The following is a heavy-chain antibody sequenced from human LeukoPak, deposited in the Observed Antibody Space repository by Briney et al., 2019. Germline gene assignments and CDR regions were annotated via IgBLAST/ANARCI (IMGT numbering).Heavy chain of an antibody. J-gene: IGHJ4*02. CDR1: GGSISNSNYH. V-gene: IGHV4-39*01. CDR3: ARLISGSPADY. Sequence: SETLSLTCTVSGGSISNSNYHWGWIRQPPGKGLEWIGSIYHSGNTYYNPSLKSRVTISVDTSKNQFSLKLNSMTAADTAEYYCARLISGSPADYWGQGTLVTVSS. D-gene: IGHD1-26*01. CDR2: IYHSGNT.